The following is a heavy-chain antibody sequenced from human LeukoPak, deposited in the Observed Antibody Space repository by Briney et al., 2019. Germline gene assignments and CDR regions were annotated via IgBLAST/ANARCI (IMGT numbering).Heavy chain of an antibody. CDR3: AKVLDDYGDYFDY. Sequence: GGSLRLSCAASGFTFSSYGMRWVRQASGKGLEWVAFIRYDGSNKYYADSVKGRFTISRDNSKNTLYLQMNSLRAEDTAVYYCAKVLDDYGDYFDYWSQGTLVTVSS. D-gene: IGHD4-17*01. V-gene: IGHV3-30*02. J-gene: IGHJ4*02. CDR1: GFTFSSYG. CDR2: IRYDGSNK.